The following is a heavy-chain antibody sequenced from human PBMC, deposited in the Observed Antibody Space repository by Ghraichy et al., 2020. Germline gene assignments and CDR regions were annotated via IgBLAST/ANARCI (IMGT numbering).Heavy chain of an antibody. CDR3: AREYYYDSSIDY. V-gene: IGHV4-31*03. D-gene: IGHD3-22*01. CDR2: IYYTGST. Sequence: TLSLTCTVSGGSISSGGYYWSWIRQHPGKGLEWIGYIYYTGSTYYNPSLKSRVNISVDTSKNQFSLKLSSVTAADTGVYYCAREYYYDSSIDYWGQGTLVTVSS. J-gene: IGHJ4*02. CDR1: GGSISSGGYY.